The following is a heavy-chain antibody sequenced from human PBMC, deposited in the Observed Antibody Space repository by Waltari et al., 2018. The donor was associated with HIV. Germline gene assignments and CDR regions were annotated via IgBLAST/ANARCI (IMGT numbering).Heavy chain of an antibody. V-gene: IGHV3-73*01. J-gene: IGHJ4*02. Sequence: EVRLLESGGGLVQPGGSLRLSCAVSGFTFSDSAMHWVRQPSGKGLWWVARIRTRTYNYATVYAASVRDRFTISRDDSTNTAFLQMDSLKIEDTAVYYCTSWPYISSSRHNYWGQGTLVTVSS. CDR1: GFTFSDSA. CDR3: TSWPYISSSRHNY. CDR2: IRTRTYNYAT. D-gene: IGHD1-20*01.